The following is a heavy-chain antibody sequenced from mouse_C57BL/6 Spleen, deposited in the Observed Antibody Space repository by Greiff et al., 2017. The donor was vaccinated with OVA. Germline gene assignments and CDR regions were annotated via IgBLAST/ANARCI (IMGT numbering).Heavy chain of an antibody. Sequence: QVQLKESGPELVKPGASVKISCKASGYAFSSSWMNWVKQRPGKGLEWIGRIYPGDGDTNYNGKFKGKATLTADKSSSTAYMQLSSLTSEDSAVYFCASLIYYDYDVYYFDYWGQGTTLTVSS. CDR2: IYPGDGDT. V-gene: IGHV1-82*01. CDR3: ASLIYYDYDVYYFDY. J-gene: IGHJ2*01. CDR1: GYAFSSSW. D-gene: IGHD2-4*01.